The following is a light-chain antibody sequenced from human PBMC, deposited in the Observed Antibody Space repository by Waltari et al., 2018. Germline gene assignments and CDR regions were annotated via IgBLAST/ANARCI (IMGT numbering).Light chain of an antibody. CDR1: QSISTY. J-gene: IGKJ1*01. CDR2: GAS. CDR3: QQSDSLPWT. Sequence: DIQMTESPSSLSASVGDRVTITCRASQSISTYLSGYQRKPGKAPNLLIYGASNLQSGVPSRFSGRGSGTEFTLTISSLQPEDFAHYYCQQSDSLPWTFGQGTKVEIK. V-gene: IGKV1-39*01.